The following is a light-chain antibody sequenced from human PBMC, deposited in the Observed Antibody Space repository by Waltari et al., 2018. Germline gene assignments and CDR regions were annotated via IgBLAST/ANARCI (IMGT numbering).Light chain of an antibody. V-gene: IGKV3-11*01. Sequence: EIVLTQSPATLSLSPGERATLSCRASQSVSKYLAWYQQKPGQAPRLLIYDASNRATGIPARFSGSGSGTDFILTISSLEPEDFADYYCQQRSTWPPFTFGPGTTLDI. CDR2: DAS. J-gene: IGKJ3*01. CDR3: QQRSTWPPFT. CDR1: QSVSKY.